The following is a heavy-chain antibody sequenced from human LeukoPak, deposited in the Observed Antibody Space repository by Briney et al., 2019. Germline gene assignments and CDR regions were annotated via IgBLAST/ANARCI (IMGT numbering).Heavy chain of an antibody. CDR3: ARHLSGITGYTYGRGIDY. Sequence: GGSLRLSCAASGFTFSSYGMHWVRQAPGKGLEWVAFIRYDGSNKYYADSVKGRFTISRDNSKNTLYLQMNSLRAEDTAVYYCARHLSGITGYTYGRGIDYWGQGTLVTVSS. CDR1: GFTFSSYG. D-gene: IGHD5-18*01. V-gene: IGHV3-30*02. J-gene: IGHJ4*02. CDR2: IRYDGSNK.